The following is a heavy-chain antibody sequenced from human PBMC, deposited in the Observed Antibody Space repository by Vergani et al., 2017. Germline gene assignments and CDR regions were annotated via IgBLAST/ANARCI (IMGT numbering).Heavy chain of an antibody. D-gene: IGHD7-27*01. J-gene: IGHJ2*01. CDR1: GGSVSSGSYY. CDR3: ARDRRLGRDWYFDL. CDR2: IYYSGST. V-gene: IGHV4-61*10. Sequence: QVQLQESGPGLVKPSETLSLTCTVSGGSVSSGSYYWSWIRQPAGKGLEWIGYIYYSGSTNYNPSLKSRVTISVDTSKNQFSLKLSSVTAADTAVYYCARDRRLGRDWYFDLWGRGTLVTVSS.